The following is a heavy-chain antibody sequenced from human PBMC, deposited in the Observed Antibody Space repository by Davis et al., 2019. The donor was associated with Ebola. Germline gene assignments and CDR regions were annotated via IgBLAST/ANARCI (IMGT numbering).Heavy chain of an antibody. CDR2: IKQDGSEK. Sequence: PGGSLRLSCAASGFTFSSYWMSWVRQAPGKGLEWVANIKQDGSEKYYVDSVKGRFTISRDNAKNSLYLQMNSLRAEDTALYYCARVKHCTGGVCYLYYFDYWGQGTLVTVSS. CDR3: ARVKHCTGGVCYLYYFDY. D-gene: IGHD2-8*02. V-gene: IGHV3-7*03. J-gene: IGHJ4*02. CDR1: GFTFSSYW.